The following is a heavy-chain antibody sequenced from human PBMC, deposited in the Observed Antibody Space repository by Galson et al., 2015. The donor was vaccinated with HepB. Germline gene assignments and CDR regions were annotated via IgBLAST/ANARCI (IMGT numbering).Heavy chain of an antibody. Sequence: PALVKPTQTLTLTCTFSGFSLRTSGMCVSWIRQPPGKALEWLARIDWDDDKYYSTSLKTRLTISKDTSKNQVVLTMTNMDPVDTATYYCARTIYPYSSSWLSYYYGMDVWGQGTTVTVSS. CDR2: IDWDDDK. J-gene: IGHJ6*02. CDR1: GFSLRTSGMC. V-gene: IGHV2-70*11. CDR3: ARTIYPYSSSWLSYYYGMDV. D-gene: IGHD6-13*01.